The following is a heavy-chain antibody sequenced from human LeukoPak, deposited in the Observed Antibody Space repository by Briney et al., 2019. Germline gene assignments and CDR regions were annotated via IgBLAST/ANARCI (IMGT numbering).Heavy chain of an antibody. V-gene: IGHV4-59*08. D-gene: IGHD6-25*01. CDR2: IYDSGST. CDR3: ARSRYSSGSYYFDS. Sequence: SETLSLICTVSGGPISSYYWSWIRQPPGKGLEWIGFIYDSGSTNYNPSLKSRVTISVGTSKNQFSLKLSSVTAADTAVYYCARSRYSSGSYYFDSWGQGTLVTVSS. J-gene: IGHJ4*02. CDR1: GGPISSYY.